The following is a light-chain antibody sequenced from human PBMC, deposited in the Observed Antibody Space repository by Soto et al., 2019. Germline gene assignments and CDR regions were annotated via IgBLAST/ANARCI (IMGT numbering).Light chain of an antibody. Sequence: VDSGGNTYFNWYQQRPGQPPRRLIYEVSNRDSGFPDRFSGSGSGTDFTLKISRVEAEDVGVYYCMQGTLWPWTFGQGTKVDIK. CDR1: VDSGGNTY. V-gene: IGKV2-30*01. J-gene: IGKJ1*01. CDR2: EVS. CDR3: MQGTLWPWT.